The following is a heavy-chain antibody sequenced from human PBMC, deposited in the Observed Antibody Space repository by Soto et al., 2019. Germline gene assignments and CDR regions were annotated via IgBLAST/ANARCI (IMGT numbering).Heavy chain of an antibody. Sequence: TLSLTCTVSGASVGSGSFYWSWIRQPPGKGLEWIGYVFFSGSTNYNPSLKSRVTISIDTSKNQFSLKLISVTAADTAVYCCARVSTYYFDSSGSYTSDYWGQGTLVTVSS. CDR3: ARVSTYYFDSSGSYTSDY. D-gene: IGHD3-22*01. V-gene: IGHV4-61*01. CDR1: GASVGSGSFY. CDR2: VFFSGST. J-gene: IGHJ4*02.